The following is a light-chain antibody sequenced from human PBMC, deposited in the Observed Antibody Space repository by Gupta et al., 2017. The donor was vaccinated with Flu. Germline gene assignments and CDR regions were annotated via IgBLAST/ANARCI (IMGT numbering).Light chain of an antibody. CDR3: QQRSIWPPALT. CDR1: QSVSTY. J-gene: IGKJ4*01. CDR2: DAS. V-gene: IGKV3-11*01. Sequence: EIVLTQSPVTLSLSPGERATLSCMASQSVSTYLAWYQQKPGQVPRLLIYDASNRATGIPARFSGSGSGTDFTLTISSLEPEDFAVYYCQQRSIWPPALTFGGGTKVEI.